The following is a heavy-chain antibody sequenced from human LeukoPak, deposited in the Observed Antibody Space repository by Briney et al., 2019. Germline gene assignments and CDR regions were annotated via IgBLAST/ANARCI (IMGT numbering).Heavy chain of an antibody. CDR1: IGSISIYS. D-gene: IGHD2-21*02. CDR3: ASMAYCGGDCYKYFQH. J-gene: IGHJ1*01. V-gene: IGHV4-4*07. CDR2: IYTSGSI. Sequence: SETLSLTCTVSIGSISIYSWSWIRQPAGNGLEWIGRIYTSGSINYNPSLKSRVTVSVDTSKNQFSLKLSSVTAADTAVYYCASMAYCGGDCYKYFQHWGQGTLVTVSS.